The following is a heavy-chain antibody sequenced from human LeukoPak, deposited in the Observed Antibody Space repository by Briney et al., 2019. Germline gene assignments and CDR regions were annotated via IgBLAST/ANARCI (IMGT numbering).Heavy chain of an antibody. D-gene: IGHD3-10*01. CDR1: GFTFSSFP. CDR2: ISYDGSNK. J-gene: IGHJ4*02. V-gene: IGHV3-30-3*01. CDR3: ARDRNYFEALHQSY. Sequence: GGSLRLSCAASGFTFSSFPMHWVRQAPGKGLEWVALISYDGSNKYYADSVKGRFTISRDNSKNTLYLQINSLRVEDTAVYYCARDRNYFEALHQSYWGQGTLVTVSS.